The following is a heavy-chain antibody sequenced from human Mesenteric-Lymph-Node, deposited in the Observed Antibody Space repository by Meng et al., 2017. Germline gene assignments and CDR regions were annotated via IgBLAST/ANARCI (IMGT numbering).Heavy chain of an antibody. Sequence: GESLKISCAASGFTFSSYGMHWVRQAPGKGLEWVAVIWYDGSNKYYADSVKGRFTISRDNAKNSLYLQMNSLRAEDTAVYYCARGLPYYDILTAFDYWGQGTLVTVSS. V-gene: IGHV3-33*01. CDR1: GFTFSSYG. CDR3: ARGLPYYDILTAFDY. CDR2: IWYDGSNK. J-gene: IGHJ4*02. D-gene: IGHD3-9*01.